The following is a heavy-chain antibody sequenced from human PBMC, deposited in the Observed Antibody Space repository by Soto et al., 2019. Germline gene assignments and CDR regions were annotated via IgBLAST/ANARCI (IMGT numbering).Heavy chain of an antibody. Sequence: EVPLLESGGGLVQPGGSLRLSCAASGFTFSTYAMNWVRQAPGNGLEWVSAISGSGGSIHYADSVKGRFTISRDNSKNTRYLQMNSLRDEDTAVYHCVKGYWKGDVWGQGTTVTVSS. CDR1: GFTFSTYA. J-gene: IGHJ6*02. CDR3: VKGYWKGDV. CDR2: ISGSGGSI. V-gene: IGHV3-23*01. D-gene: IGHD1-1*01.